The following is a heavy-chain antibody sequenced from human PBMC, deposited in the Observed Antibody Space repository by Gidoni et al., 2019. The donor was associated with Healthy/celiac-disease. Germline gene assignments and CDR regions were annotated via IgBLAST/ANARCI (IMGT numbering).Heavy chain of an antibody. CDR1: GFTFSSYA. J-gene: IGHJ4*02. CDR2: ISGSGGST. CDR3: AKDSTTVTKLFGYFDY. Sequence: EVQLVESGGGLVQPGGSLRLSCAASGFTFSSYAMSWVRQAPGKGLEWVSAISGSGGSTYYADSVKGRFTISRDNSKNTLYLQMNSLRAEDTAVYYCAKDSTTVTKLFGYFDYWGQGTLVTVSS. D-gene: IGHD4-17*01. V-gene: IGHV3-23*04.